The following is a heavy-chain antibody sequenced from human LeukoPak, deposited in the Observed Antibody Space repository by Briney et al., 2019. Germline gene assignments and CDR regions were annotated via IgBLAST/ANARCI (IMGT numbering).Heavy chain of an antibody. J-gene: IGHJ4*02. CDR2: IIPIFGTA. V-gene: IGHV1-69*01. D-gene: IGHD3-10*01. CDR1: GGTFSSYA. CDR3: ARERVSPWFGETGFDY. Sequence: SVKVSCKASGGTFSSYAISWVRQAPGQGLEWMGGIIPIFGTANYAQKFQGRVTITADESTSTAYMELSSLRSEDTAVYYCARERVSPWFGETGFDYWGQGTLVTVSS.